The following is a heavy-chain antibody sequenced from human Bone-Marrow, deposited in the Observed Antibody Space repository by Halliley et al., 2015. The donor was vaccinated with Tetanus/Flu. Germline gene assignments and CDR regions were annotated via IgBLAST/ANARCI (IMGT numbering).Heavy chain of an antibody. CDR3: ARGGGNWEPFTY. V-gene: IGHV5-51*01. CDR1: GYSFTAYW. J-gene: IGHJ4*02. Sequence: VQLVQSGAEAKKPGESLKISCKASGYSFTAYWLGWVRHMSGGGPEWLGIVFPDDSDTRYSPSFKGHITISADKSITIAFLQWNSLKASDTAIYYCARGGGNWEPFTYWGQGTLVTVSS. CDR2: VFPDDSDT. D-gene: IGHD1-1*01.